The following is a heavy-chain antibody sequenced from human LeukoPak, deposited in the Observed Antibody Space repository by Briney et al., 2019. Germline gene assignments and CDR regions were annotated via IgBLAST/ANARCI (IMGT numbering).Heavy chain of an antibody. CDR3: AIGQVVAVSNDY. CDR2: MNPKRGNT. CDR1: VYTFTVYD. D-gene: IGHD3-22*01. Sequence: ASEKVSCKACVYTFTVYDINWVPEATGQGLECVRRMNPKRGNTRHAQNLQGRVTMTRHTSISTPYMELSTLRSEDTAVYYCAIGQVVAVSNDYWGQGTLVPVSS. J-gene: IGHJ4*02. V-gene: IGHV1-8*01.